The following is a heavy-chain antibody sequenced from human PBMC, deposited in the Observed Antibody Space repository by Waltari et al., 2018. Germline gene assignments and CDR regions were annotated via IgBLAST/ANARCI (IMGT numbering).Heavy chain of an antibody. V-gene: IGHV4-38-2*02. CDR1: GYSISSGYY. Sequence: QVQLQESGPGLVKPSETLSLTCTVSGYSISSGYYWGWIRQPPGKGLEWIGSIYHSGGTYYNPSLKSRVTISVDTSKNQFSLKLSSVTAADTAVYYCARDRTYYYDSSGYSHGWFDYWGQGTLVTVSS. CDR2: IYHSGGT. J-gene: IGHJ4*02. D-gene: IGHD3-22*01. CDR3: ARDRTYYYDSSGYSHGWFDY.